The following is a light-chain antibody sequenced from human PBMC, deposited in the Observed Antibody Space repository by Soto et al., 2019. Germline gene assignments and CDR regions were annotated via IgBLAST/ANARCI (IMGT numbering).Light chain of an antibody. Sequence: QSVLTQPPSASGTPGQRVTISCSGSSSNIGSITVNWYQQLPGTAPKLLIYSDNQLPSGVPDRFSGSKSGTSASLAISGLQSEDEADYYCAAWDDSLNGLFGTGTKVTVL. CDR2: SDN. CDR3: AAWDDSLNGL. V-gene: IGLV1-44*01. J-gene: IGLJ1*01. CDR1: SSNIGSIT.